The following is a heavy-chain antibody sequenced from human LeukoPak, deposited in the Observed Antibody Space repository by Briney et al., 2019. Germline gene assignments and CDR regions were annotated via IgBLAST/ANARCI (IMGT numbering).Heavy chain of an antibody. Sequence: ETLSLTCAVSGGSISSYYWSWIRQPPGKGLEWVSAISGGGDATKYADSVKGRFTISRDNSKNTLSLQMNSLRAEDTAVYYCAKSDCGAAGCKLLNYWGQGTQVTVSS. CDR2: ISGGGDAT. J-gene: IGHJ4*02. CDR3: AKSDCGAAGCKLLNY. D-gene: IGHD4/OR15-4a*01. V-gene: IGHV3-23*01. CDR1: GGSISSYY.